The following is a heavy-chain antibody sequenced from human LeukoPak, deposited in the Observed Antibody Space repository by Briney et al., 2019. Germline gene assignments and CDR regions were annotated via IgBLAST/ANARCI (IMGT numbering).Heavy chain of an antibody. J-gene: IGHJ4*02. D-gene: IGHD2-15*01. CDR2: ISSSSSYI. V-gene: IGHV3-21*01. CDR3: ARYCSGGSCY. Sequence: GGSLRLSCAASGFTFSNYNMNWVRQAPGKGLEWVSSISSSSSYIYYADSVKGRFTISRDNAKNSLYLQMNSLRAEDTAVYYCARYCSGGSCYWGQGTLVTVSS. CDR1: GFTFSNYN.